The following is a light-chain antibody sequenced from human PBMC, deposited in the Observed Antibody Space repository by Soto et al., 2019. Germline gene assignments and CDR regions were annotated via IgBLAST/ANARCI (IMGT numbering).Light chain of an antibody. CDR1: QSLLHSNGYNY. CDR3: MQSLQSPWT. V-gene: IGKV2-28*01. J-gene: IGKJ1*01. Sequence: DIAMTQSPLSLPVTPGEPASISCRSSQSLLHSNGYNYLDWYLQKPGQSPQLLIYWGSNRASGVPDRFSGSGSGTDFTLKISRVEAEDVGVYYCMQSLQSPWTFGQGTKVDIK. CDR2: WGS.